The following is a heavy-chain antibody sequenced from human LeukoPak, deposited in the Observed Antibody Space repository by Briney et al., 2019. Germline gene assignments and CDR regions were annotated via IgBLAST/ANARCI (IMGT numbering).Heavy chain of an antibody. V-gene: IGHV3-48*03. Sequence: PGGSLRLSCAASGFTFSSYEMNWVRQAPGKGLEWVSYISSSGSTIYYADSVKGRFTISRDDSKNTVYLHMNSLTPEDTAVYYCARDMSPWETRNPDAFDIWGQGTVVTVSS. CDR1: GFTFSSYE. CDR2: ISSSGSTI. J-gene: IGHJ3*02. D-gene: IGHD1-14*01. CDR3: ARDMSPWETRNPDAFDI.